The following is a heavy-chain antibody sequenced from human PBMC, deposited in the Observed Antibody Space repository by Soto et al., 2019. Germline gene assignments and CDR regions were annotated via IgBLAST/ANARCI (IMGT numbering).Heavy chain of an antibody. J-gene: IGHJ4*02. V-gene: IGHV4-59*01. CDR1: GGSISSYY. CDR3: ATGDSSGWY. Sequence: SETLSLTCTVSGGSISSYYWSWIRQPPGKGLEWIGYIYYSGSTNYSPSLKSRVTISVDTSKNQFSLKLSSLRSEDTAVYYCATGDSSGWYWGQGTLVTVSS. D-gene: IGHD6-19*01. CDR2: IYYSGST.